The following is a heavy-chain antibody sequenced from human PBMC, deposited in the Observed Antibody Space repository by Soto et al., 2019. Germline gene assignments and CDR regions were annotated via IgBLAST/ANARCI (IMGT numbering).Heavy chain of an antibody. V-gene: IGHV3-64D*08. CDR1: GFTFSSYA. J-gene: IGHJ6*02. CDR2: ISSNGGST. D-gene: IGHD2-8*01. CDR3: AKLGYFTNGVCPQGKYYYYYGMDV. Sequence: GGSLRLSCSASGFTFSSYAMHWVRQAPGKGLEYVSAISSNGGSTYYADSVKGRFTISRDNSKNTLYLQMSSLRAEDTAVYYCAKLGYFTNGVCPQGKYYYYYGMDVGGQGTTVTVSS.